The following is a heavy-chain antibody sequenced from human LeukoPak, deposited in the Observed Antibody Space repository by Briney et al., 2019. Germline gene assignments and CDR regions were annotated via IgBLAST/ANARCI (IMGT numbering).Heavy chain of an antibody. D-gene: IGHD2-15*01. CDR2: ISYDGNNK. J-gene: IGHJ6*02. V-gene: IGHV3-30*03. Sequence: GGSLRLSCAASGFTFSSYGMHWVRQAPGKGLERVAVISYDGNNKYYADSVKGRFTISRDNSKNTLYLQMNSLRAEDTAVYYCASDVCSGGSCYPYYYYGMDVWGQGTTVTVSS. CDR1: GFTFSSYG. CDR3: ASDVCSGGSCYPYYYYGMDV.